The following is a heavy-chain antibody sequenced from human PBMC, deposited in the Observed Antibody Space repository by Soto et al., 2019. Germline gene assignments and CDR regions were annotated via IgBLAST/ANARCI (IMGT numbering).Heavy chain of an antibody. V-gene: IGHV4-61*01. J-gene: IGHJ5*02. CDR2: IYYSGST. Sequence: PSETLSLTCTVSGGSVSSGSYYWSWIRQPPGKGLEWIGYIYYSGSTNYNPSLKSRVTISVDTSKNQFSLKLSSVTAADTAVYYCARVPQFEGGYWFDPWSQGTLVTVS. D-gene: IGHD3-16*01. CDR3: ARVPQFEGGYWFDP. CDR1: GGSVSSGSYY.